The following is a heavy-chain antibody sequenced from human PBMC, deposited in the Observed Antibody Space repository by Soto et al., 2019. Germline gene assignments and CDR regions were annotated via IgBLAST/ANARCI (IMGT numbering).Heavy chain of an antibody. CDR1: GFNFSSYG. V-gene: IGHV3-23*01. D-gene: IGHD3-3*01. J-gene: IGHJ4*02. Sequence: EVQLLESGGGLEQPGGSLRLSCAASGFNFSSYGMNWVRQAPGKGLEWVSLIRGSGNSTYYADSVKGRFTISRDNSKNTLYLQMISLRAEDTAVYYCAKSGDHKYYFDNWGQGTLVTVSS. CDR2: IRGSGNST. CDR3: AKSGDHKYYFDN.